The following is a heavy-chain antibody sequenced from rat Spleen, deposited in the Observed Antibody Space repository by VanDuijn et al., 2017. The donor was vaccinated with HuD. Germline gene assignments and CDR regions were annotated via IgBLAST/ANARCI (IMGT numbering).Heavy chain of an antibody. Sequence: EVQLVESGGGLVRPERSLKLSCAASGFTFSDYGMAWVRQAPKRGLEWVAYISYDGETTYNRDSVKGRFTISRDNAKSTLSLQMDSLRSEDTATYYCARRHYGYTDYFDYWGQGVMVTVSS. V-gene: IGHV5-29*01. CDR1: GFTFSDYG. CDR3: ARRHYGYTDYFDY. J-gene: IGHJ2*01. D-gene: IGHD1-6*01. CDR2: ISYDGETT.